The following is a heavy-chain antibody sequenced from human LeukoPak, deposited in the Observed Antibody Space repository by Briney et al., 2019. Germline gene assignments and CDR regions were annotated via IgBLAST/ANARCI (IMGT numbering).Heavy chain of an antibody. Sequence: GGSLRLSCAASGFTFSSYAMSWVRQAPGKGLEWVSAISGSGGSTYYADSVKGRFTISRDNSKNTLYLQMNSLRAEDTAVYYCAKDQSGRHPRQDAFDIWGQGTMVTVSS. CDR2: ISGSGGST. CDR1: GFTFSSYA. J-gene: IGHJ3*02. D-gene: IGHD3-3*01. CDR3: AKDQSGRHPRQDAFDI. V-gene: IGHV3-23*01.